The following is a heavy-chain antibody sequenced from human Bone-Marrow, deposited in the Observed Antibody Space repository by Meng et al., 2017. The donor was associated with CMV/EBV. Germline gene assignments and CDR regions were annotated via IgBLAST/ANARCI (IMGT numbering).Heavy chain of an antibody. CDR1: GYTFTSYD. J-gene: IGHJ6*01. V-gene: IGHV1-8*01. CDR3: AREWGAVAGTGYYYYGMDV. D-gene: IGHD6-19*01. CDR2: MNPNSGNT. Sequence: ASVKVSCKASGYTFTSYDINWVRQATGQGLEWMGWMNPNSGNTGYAQKFQGRVTMTRNTSISTAYMELSSLRSEDTAVYYCAREWGAVAGTGYYYYGMDVWGQGTTVTVYS.